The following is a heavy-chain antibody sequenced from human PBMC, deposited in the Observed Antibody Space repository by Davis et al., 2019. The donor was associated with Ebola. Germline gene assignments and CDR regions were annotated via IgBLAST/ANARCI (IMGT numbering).Heavy chain of an antibody. J-gene: IGHJ6*02. Sequence: PGGSLRLSCAASGFTFSSYAMHWVRQAPGKGLEYLSGISSNGGSTYYASSMKGRFTISRDNAKNTLYLQMNSLRAEDTAVYYCAREEVFWSGYSPNYYYGMDVWGQGTTVTVSS. D-gene: IGHD3-3*01. V-gene: IGHV3-64*01. CDR2: ISSNGGST. CDR3: AREEVFWSGYSPNYYYGMDV. CDR1: GFTFSSYA.